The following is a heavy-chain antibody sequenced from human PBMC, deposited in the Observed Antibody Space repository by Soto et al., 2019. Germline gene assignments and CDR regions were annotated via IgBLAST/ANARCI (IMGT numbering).Heavy chain of an antibody. V-gene: IGHV3-33*01. D-gene: IGHD1-1*01. CDR1: GFMFSNHG. J-gene: IGHJ4*02. CDR2: IWSDGNNR. CDR3: VRGDNWNDEASDY. Sequence: QVQLVESGGGVVQPGRSLRLSCAASGFMFSNHGMHWVRQAPGKVLEWVAVIWSDGNNRYYADSVKGRFTSSRDNSKDALYLQMNSLRAEDTAVYYCVRGDNWNDEASDYWGQGTLVTVSS.